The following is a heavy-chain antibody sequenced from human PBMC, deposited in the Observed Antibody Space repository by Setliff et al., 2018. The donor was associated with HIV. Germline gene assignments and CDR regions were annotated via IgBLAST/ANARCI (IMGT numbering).Heavy chain of an antibody. CDR1: GFSNSA. D-gene: IGHD3-16*01. Sequence: PGESLKISCAASGFSNSALHWVRQAPGKGLVWVSRINNDGRKTTYADSVKGRFTVSRDNAKNTLYLQMNSLRVEDTAVYYCAAVPWGHSSLIIDHWGQGTPVTVSS. J-gene: IGHJ4*02. V-gene: IGHV3-74*03. CDR2: INNDGRKT. CDR3: AAVPWGHSSLIIDH.